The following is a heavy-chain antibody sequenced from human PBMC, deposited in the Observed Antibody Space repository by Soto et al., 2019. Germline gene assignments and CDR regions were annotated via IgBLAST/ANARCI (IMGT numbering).Heavy chain of an antibody. Sequence: SETLGFACTLPVGPTSTHCWTWIRQPPGKGLEWIGNIYYIGSTNYNPSLKSRVTISVDTSKNQLSLRLSSVTAADTAVYYCARGSRIAGLRAWNYGMDVWGQGTTVTVSS. J-gene: IGHJ6*01. CDR1: VGPTSTHC. D-gene: IGHD6-13*01. V-gene: IGHV4-59*11. CDR2: IYYIGST. CDR3: ARGSRIAGLRAWNYGMDV.